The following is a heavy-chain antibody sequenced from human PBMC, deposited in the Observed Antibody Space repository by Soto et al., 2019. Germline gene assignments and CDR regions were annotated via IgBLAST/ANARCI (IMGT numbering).Heavy chain of an antibody. Sequence: KPSETLSLTCAVYGGSFSGYYWSWIRQPPGKGLEWIGEINHSGSTNYNPSLKSRVTISVDTSKNQFSLKLSSVTAADTAVYYCARVWGSYRYYCYYGMDVWGQGTTVTVSS. CDR3: ARVWGSYRYYCYYGMDV. CDR1: GGSFSGYY. V-gene: IGHV4-34*01. D-gene: IGHD3-16*02. CDR2: INHSGST. J-gene: IGHJ6*02.